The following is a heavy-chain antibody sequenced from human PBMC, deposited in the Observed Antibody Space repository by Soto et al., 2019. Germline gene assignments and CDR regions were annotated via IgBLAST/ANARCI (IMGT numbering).Heavy chain of an antibody. V-gene: IGHV1-2*06. CDR2: INPNSGAT. CDR3: ANLPPTPDWFDP. CDR1: GYTFTGYF. J-gene: IGHJ5*02. D-gene: IGHD2-15*01. Sequence: ASVKVSCKASGYTFTGYFIHWLRHAPGQGLEWMGRINPNSGATNYARKFQDRVTMTRDTSINTAYMELSSLRSDDTAIYYCANLPPTPDWFDPSGQGTLDTDSS.